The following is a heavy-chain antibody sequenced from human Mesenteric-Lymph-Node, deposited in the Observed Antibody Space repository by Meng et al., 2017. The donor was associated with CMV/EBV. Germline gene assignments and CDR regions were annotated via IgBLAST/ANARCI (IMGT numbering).Heavy chain of an antibody. D-gene: IGHD2-15*01. CDR2: INPDNGNT. CDR1: GHSFTSYG. V-gene: IGHV1-18*04. CDR3: ASGGSWDLGN. Sequence: ASVKVSCKTSGHSFTSYGVSWVRQAPGQGLEWMGWINPDNGNTNYAQKFQGRVTMTTDTSTSTAYMEVRGLRSDDTAMYYCASGGSWDLGNWGQGTRVTVSS. J-gene: IGHJ4*02.